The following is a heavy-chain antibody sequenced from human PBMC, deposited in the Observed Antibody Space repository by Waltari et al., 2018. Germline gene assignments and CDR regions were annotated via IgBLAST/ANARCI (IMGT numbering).Heavy chain of an antibody. Sequence: QVQVVESGGGVVQPGGSLRLSCAASGFTLGNYGMHWVRQAPGKGSEGVAVIKYDGSIKNYADAVKGRFTISRENSKHTLYLEMNSLRAEDTAVYYCAREFSRICFHALDGWGQGTAVTVSS. CDR2: IKYDGSIK. V-gene: IGHV3-33*05. J-gene: IGHJ6*02. D-gene: IGHD3-3*02. CDR1: GFTLGNYG. CDR3: AREFSRICFHALDG.